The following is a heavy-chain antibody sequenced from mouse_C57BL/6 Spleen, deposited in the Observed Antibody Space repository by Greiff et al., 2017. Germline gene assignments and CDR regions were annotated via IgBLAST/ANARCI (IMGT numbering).Heavy chain of an antibody. Sequence: VQLKESGPELVKPGASVKIPCKASGYTFTDYNMDWVKQSHGKSLEWIGDINPNNGGTIYNQKFKGKATLTVDKSSSTAYMELRSLTSEDTAVYYCARYSNYRGNYFDYWCQGTTLTVSS. CDR3: ARYSNYRGNYFDY. V-gene: IGHV1-18*01. CDR1: GYTFTDYN. CDR2: INPNNGGT. J-gene: IGHJ2*01. D-gene: IGHD2-5*01.